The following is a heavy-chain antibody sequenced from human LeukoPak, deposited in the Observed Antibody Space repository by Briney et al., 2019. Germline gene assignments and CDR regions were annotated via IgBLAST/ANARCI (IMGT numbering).Heavy chain of an antibody. CDR3: ARAEYSYGYDPHPFDY. CDR2: ITSSSSTI. Sequence: GGSLRLSCAASGFTFSDYYMNWIRQAPGKGLEWVSYITSSSSTIYYADSVKGRFTTSRDNAKNSLYLQMNSLRAEDTAVYYCARAEYSYGYDPHPFDYWGQGTLVTVSS. CDR1: GFTFSDYY. J-gene: IGHJ4*02. D-gene: IGHD5-18*01. V-gene: IGHV3-11*04.